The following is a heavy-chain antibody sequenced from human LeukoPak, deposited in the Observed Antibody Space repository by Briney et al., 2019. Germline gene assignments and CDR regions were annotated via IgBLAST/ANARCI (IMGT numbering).Heavy chain of an antibody. Sequence: PGGSLRLSCAASGFTFSSYGMHWVRQAPGKGLGWVAVISYDGSNKYYADSVKGRFTISRDNSKNTLFLQMNSLRAEDTAVYYCAKGSNRGVATIDYWGQGTLVTVSS. CDR3: AKGSNRGVATIDY. J-gene: IGHJ4*02. CDR2: ISYDGSNK. V-gene: IGHV3-30*18. CDR1: GFTFSSYG. D-gene: IGHD5-12*01.